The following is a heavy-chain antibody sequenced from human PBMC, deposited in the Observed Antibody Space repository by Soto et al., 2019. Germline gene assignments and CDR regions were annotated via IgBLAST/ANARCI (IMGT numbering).Heavy chain of an antibody. CDR2: IYYSGST. V-gene: IGHV4-31*03. CDR1: GGSISSGGYY. CDR3: ARDGEGYCSSTSGAKKRWVWFAP. J-gene: IGHJ5*02. D-gene: IGHD2-2*01. Sequence: QVQLQESGPGLVKPSQTLSLTCTVSGGSISSGGYYWSWIRQHPGKGLEWIGYIYYSGSTYYNPSVKSRVTISVETSKNQFSLKMSSVTAGDTAVYYCARDGEGYCSSTSGAKKRWVWFAPWGQGTLVTVSS.